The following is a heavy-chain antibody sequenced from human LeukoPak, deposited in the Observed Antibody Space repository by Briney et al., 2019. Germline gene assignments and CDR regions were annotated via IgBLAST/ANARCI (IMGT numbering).Heavy chain of an antibody. V-gene: IGHV3-74*01. CDR2: IASDGSST. Sequence: GSLRLSCAASGFTFSSYWMNWVRQAPGKGLVWVSRIASDGSSTTYADSVKGRFSISRDNAKNTLYLQMNSLRVEDTAVYYCARGRPHGNDYWGQGTWSPSPQ. CDR1: GFTFSSYW. CDR3: ARGRPHGNDY. D-gene: IGHD4-23*01. J-gene: IGHJ4*02.